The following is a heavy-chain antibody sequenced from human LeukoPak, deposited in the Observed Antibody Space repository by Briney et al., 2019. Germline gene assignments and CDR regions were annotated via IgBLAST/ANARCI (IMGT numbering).Heavy chain of an antibody. CDR3: AKDLPRYSSGWSST. J-gene: IGHJ5*02. D-gene: IGHD6-19*01. CDR2: ISSGGGST. CDR1: GFTFSSDA. V-gene: IGHV3-23*01. Sequence: GGSLRLSCAASGFTFSSDAMSWVRQAPGKGLEWVSGISSGGGSTYYADSVKGRFTISRDNSKNTLYLQMSSLRAEDTAIYYFAKDLPRYSSGWSSTWGQGTLVTVSS.